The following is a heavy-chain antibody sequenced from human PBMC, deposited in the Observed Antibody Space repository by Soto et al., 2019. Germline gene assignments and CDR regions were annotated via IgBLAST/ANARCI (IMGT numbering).Heavy chain of an antibody. J-gene: IGHJ6*02. CDR3: ARRYFYGSGKYGLDV. CDR1: GGSVSSSGSY. V-gene: IGHV4-39*01. Sequence: NPSETLSLTCTVSGGSVSSSGSYWGWIRQPPGKGLEWIGTISYSGSTYYSPSPKSRVTISVDTSKSQFSLKLSSVTAADTAVYYCARRYFYGSGKYGLDVWGQGTAVTVSS. CDR2: ISYSGST. D-gene: IGHD3-10*01.